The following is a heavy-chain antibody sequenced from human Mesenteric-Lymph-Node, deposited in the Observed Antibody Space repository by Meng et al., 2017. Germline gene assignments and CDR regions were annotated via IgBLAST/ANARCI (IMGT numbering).Heavy chain of an antibody. J-gene: IGHJ4*02. CDR2: IYYSGST. D-gene: IGHD6-19*01. CDR3: ARIAVAGTFDY. CDR1: GCSTSSSSYY. V-gene: IGHV4-39*01. Sequence: QLQLQEPGRGLVKPSVTLSLTCTVSGCSTSSSSYYWGLIRQPPGKGLEWIGSIYYSGSTTYNPSLESRVTISVDTSKNQFSLKLSSVTAADTAVYYCARIAVAGTFDYWGQGTLVTVSS.